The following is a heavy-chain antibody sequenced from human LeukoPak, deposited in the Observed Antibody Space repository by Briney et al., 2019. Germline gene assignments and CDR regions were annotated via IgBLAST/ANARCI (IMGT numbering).Heavy chain of an antibody. V-gene: IGHV3-23*01. D-gene: IGHD3-22*01. CDR3: ANLQYYYDSSGYPDY. CDR2: ISGSGGST. Sequence: GGSLRLSCAASGFTFSSYAMSWVRQAPGKGLEWVSAISGSGGSTDYADSVKGRFTISRDNSKNTLYLQMNSLRAEDTAVYYCANLQYYYDSSGYPDYWGQGTLVTVSS. J-gene: IGHJ4*02. CDR1: GFTFSSYA.